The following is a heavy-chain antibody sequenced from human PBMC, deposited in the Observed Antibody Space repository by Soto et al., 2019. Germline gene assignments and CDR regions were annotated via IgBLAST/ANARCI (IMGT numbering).Heavy chain of an antibody. D-gene: IGHD2-15*01. J-gene: IGHJ4*02. CDR2: VDQSGST. V-gene: IGHV4-34*01. Sequence: QVQLQQWGAGLLKPSETLSLTCAIYGGSFSGYYWSWIRQPPGMGLEWIGEVDQSGSTNYNPSLKSRVTISGDTSKNQFSLKLNSVTAADTAVYYCARDRQRGYCTGGSCYSYFDYWGQGALVIVSS. CDR1: GGSFSGYY. CDR3: ARDRQRGYCTGGSCYSYFDY.